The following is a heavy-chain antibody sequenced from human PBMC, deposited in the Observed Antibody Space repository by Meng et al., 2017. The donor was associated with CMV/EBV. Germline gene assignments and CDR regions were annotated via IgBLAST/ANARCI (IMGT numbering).Heavy chain of an antibody. CDR1: GFTFDDYA. J-gene: IGHJ4*02. CDR2: ISWNSGSI. V-gene: IGHV3-9*01. CDR3: AKSQAYYYGSGSDHLDY. D-gene: IGHD3-10*01. Sequence: GGSLRLSCAASGFTFDDYAMHWVRQAPGKGLEWVSGISWNSGSIGYADSVKGRFTISRDNAKNSLYLQMNSLRAEDTALYYCAKSQAYYYGSGSDHLDYWGQGTLVTVSS.